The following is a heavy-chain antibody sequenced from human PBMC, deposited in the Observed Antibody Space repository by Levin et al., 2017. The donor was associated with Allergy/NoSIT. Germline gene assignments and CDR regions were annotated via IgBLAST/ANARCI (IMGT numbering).Heavy chain of an antibody. Sequence: SETLSLTCAVSGGSISSSNWWSWVRQRPGKGLGWIGEIYHSGSTNYNPSLKSRVTISVDKSKNQFSLKPSSVTAADTAVYYCARDLFRSSWAFDYWGQGTLVTVSS. CDR1: GGSISSSNW. CDR3: ARDLFRSSWAFDY. J-gene: IGHJ4*02. V-gene: IGHV4-4*02. CDR2: IYHSGST. D-gene: IGHD6-13*01.